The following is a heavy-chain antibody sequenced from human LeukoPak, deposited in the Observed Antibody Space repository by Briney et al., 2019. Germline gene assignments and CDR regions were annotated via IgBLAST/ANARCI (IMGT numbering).Heavy chain of an antibody. CDR1: GFTFSSDG. CDR3: AKDATYFYDSSGYYSLLDY. Sequence: GGSLRLSCVASGFTFSSDGMHWVRQAPGKGLEWVALISSDGSDKYFADSVKGRFTISRDNSKNTRYLQMNSLRAEDTAVYYCAKDATYFYDSSGYYSLLDYWGQGTLVTVSS. D-gene: IGHD3-22*01. CDR2: ISSDGSDK. J-gene: IGHJ4*02. V-gene: IGHV3-30*18.